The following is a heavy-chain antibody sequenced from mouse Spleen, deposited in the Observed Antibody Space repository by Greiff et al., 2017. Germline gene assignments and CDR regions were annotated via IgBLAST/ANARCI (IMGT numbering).Heavy chain of an antibody. CDR2: IDPSDSYT. Sequence: QVQLQQPGAELVKPGASVKMSCKASGYTFTSYWITWVKQRPGQGLEWIGEIDPSDSYTNYNQKFKGKATLTVDKSSSTAYMQLSSLTSEDSAVYYCARSGIYYYFDYWGQGTTLTVSS. CDR1: GYTFTSYW. V-gene: IGHV1-69*02. D-gene: IGHD1-3*01. CDR3: ARSGIYYYFDY. J-gene: IGHJ2*01.